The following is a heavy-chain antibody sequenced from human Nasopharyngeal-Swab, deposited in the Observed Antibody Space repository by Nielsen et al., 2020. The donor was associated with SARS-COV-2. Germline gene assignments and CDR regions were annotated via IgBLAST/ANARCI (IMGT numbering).Heavy chain of an antibody. D-gene: IGHD1-1*01. J-gene: IGHJ5*01. CDR1: GGSFSGYY. CDR3: ARSPGSVAGTTNWFDS. Sequence: SKTLSLTCAVYGGSFSGYYWNWTRQSPGKGLEWIGEINHSGSTSNNPSLKSRVTISVDMSKNQFSLRLTSVTAADTAVYYCARSPGSVAGTTNWFDSWGHGILVTASS. CDR2: INHSGST. V-gene: IGHV4-34*01.